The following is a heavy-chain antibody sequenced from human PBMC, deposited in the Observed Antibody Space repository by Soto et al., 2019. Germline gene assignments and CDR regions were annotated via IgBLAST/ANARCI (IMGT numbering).Heavy chain of an antibody. D-gene: IGHD3-3*01. CDR3: ARVGYDFWSGYYPLYFDY. J-gene: IGHJ4*02. CDR1: GGSISSGGYY. Sequence: SETLSLTCTVSGGSISSGGYYWSWIRQHPGKGLEWIGYIYYSGSTYYNPSLKSRVTISVDTSKNQFSLKLSSVTAADTAVYYCARVGYDFWSGYYPLYFDYWGQGTLVTVSS. CDR2: IYYSGST. V-gene: IGHV4-31*03.